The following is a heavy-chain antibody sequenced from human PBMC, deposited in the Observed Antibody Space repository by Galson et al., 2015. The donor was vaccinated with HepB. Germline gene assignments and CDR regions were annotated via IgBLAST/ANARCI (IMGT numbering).Heavy chain of an antibody. V-gene: IGHV3-21*01. J-gene: IGHJ6*03. CDR2: ISSSSSYI. CDR1: GFTFSSYS. CDR3: ARAYYYYGSGSYYNNYYYMDV. D-gene: IGHD3-10*01. Sequence: LRLSCAASGFTFSSYSMNWVRQAPGKGLEWVSSISSSSSYIYYADSVKGRFTISRDNAKNSLYLQMNSLRAEDTAVYYCARAYYYYGSGSYYNNYYYMDVWGKGTTVTVSS.